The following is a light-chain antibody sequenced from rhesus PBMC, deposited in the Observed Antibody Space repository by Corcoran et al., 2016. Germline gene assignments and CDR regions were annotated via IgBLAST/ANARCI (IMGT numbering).Light chain of an antibody. V-gene: IGKV1-46*01. Sequence: DIQMTQSPSSLSASVGDSVTITCRASQSFSSSLAWYQQKPGKAPKLLIYSASSLQSGVPSRFSGSKSGTDFNLTISSLQPEDIASYDCQQYYSDPLTFGGGTKVEIK. CDR3: QQYYSDPLT. CDR2: SAS. CDR1: QSFSSS. J-gene: IGKJ4*01.